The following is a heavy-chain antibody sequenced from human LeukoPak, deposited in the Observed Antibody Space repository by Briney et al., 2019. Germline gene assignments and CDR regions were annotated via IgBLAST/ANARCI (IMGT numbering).Heavy chain of an antibody. D-gene: IGHD4-23*01. J-gene: IGHJ6*02. CDR2: ISSSSSYI. Sequence: GGSLRLSCAASGFTFSSYSMNWVRQAPGKGLEWVSSISSSSSYIYYADSVKGRFTISRDNAKNSLYLQMNSLRAEDTAVYYCARGSLGGSYYYYGMDIWGQGTTVTVSS. CDR3: ARGSLGGSYYYYGMDI. CDR1: GFTFSSYS. V-gene: IGHV3-21*01.